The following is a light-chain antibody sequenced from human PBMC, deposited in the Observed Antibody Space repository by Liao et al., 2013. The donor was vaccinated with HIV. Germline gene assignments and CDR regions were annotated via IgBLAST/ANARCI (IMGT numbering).Light chain of an antibody. CDR3: QVADSSSGTYL. V-gene: IGLV3-25*03. CDR1: ALGRHY. Sequence: SYELTQPPSVSVSPGQTARISCSGDALGRHYGFWYQQRPGQAPVLLIFKDTQRPSGIPERFSGSSSGTTVTLTISGVQAEDEADYYCQVADSSSGTYLFGGGTKVTVL. J-gene: IGLJ2*01. CDR2: KDT.